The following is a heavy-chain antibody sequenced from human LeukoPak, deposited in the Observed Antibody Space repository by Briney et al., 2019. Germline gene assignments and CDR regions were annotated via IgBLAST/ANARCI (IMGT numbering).Heavy chain of an antibody. D-gene: IGHD3-22*01. CDR2: IRVYNGNT. CDR1: GYIFTSYG. J-gene: IGHJ4*02. V-gene: IGHV1-18*01. CDR3: ARDQRDHYESSGYYCLDY. Sequence: ASVKVSCKASGYIFTSYGISWVRQAPGQGLEWMGWIRVYNGNTNYAQKFQGRVTMTTDTSTGTAYMELRSLISDDTAVYYCARDQRDHYESSGYYCLDYWGQGTLVTVSS.